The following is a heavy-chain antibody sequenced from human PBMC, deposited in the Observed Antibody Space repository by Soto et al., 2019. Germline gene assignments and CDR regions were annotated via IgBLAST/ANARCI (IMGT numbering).Heavy chain of an antibody. CDR1: GYTFTSYD. J-gene: IGHJ4*02. V-gene: IGHV1-8*01. Sequence: QVQLVQSGAEVKKPGASVKVSCKASGYTFTSYDLNWVRQATGQGLEWMGWMNPNSGNTCYAQKFQGRVTMTRNTSISTAHMELSSLRYDGTAVYYGARTLYGNNVDYWGQGTLVSVSS. D-gene: IGHD4-4*01. CDR3: ARTLYGNNVDY. CDR2: MNPNSGNT.